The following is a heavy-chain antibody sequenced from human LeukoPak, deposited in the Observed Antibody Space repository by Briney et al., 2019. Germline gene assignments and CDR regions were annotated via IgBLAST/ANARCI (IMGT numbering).Heavy chain of an antibody. Sequence: SETLSLTCTVSGGPISSYYWSWIRQPPGKGLEWIGYIYYSGSTNYNPSLKSRVTISVDTSKNQFSLKLSSVTAADTAVYYCAGATYYYDSSLLDYWGQGTLVTVSS. CDR1: GGPISSYY. CDR3: AGATYYYDSSLLDY. CDR2: IYYSGST. J-gene: IGHJ4*02. V-gene: IGHV4-59*01. D-gene: IGHD3-22*01.